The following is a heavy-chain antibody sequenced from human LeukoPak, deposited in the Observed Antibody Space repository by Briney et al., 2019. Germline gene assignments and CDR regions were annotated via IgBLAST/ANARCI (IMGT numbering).Heavy chain of an antibody. J-gene: IGHJ6*04. CDR2: IYYSGST. D-gene: IGHD2-2*01. CDR3: ARRRVVPAAPLSV. Sequence: SQTLSLTCTVSGGSISSGGYYWSWIRQHPGKGLEWIGYIYYSGSTYYNPSLKSRVTISVDTSKNQFSLKLSSVTAADTAVYYCARRRVVPAAPLSVWGKGTTVTVSS. CDR1: GGSISSGGYY. V-gene: IGHV4-31*03.